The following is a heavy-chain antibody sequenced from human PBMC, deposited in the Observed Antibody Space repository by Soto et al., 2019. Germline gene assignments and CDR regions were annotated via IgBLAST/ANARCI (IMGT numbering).Heavy chain of an antibody. Sequence: ASVKVSCKASGYTFTSYAMHWVRQAPGQRLEWMGIINPSSGSTKYAQKFQGRVTMTRDTSTSTVYMELSSLRSEDTAVYYCARGLIYDSSGYYFDYWGQGILVTVSS. CDR3: ARGLIYDSSGYYFDY. CDR2: INPSSGST. CDR1: GYTFTSYA. J-gene: IGHJ4*02. D-gene: IGHD3-22*01. V-gene: IGHV1-3*01.